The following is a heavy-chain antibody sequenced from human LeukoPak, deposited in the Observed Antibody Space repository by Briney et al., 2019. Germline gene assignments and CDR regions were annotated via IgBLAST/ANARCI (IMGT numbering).Heavy chain of an antibody. Sequence: ASVKVSCKASGYTFSDYAIHWVRQAPGQGLEWMGWVNPNTGGTSYAQKFQGRVTMTRDTSISTAYMQLNRLTSDDTAVYYCASGAGTGIPFDYWGQGTLVTVSS. CDR3: ASGAGTGIPFDY. V-gene: IGHV1-2*02. J-gene: IGHJ4*02. CDR1: GYTFSDYA. CDR2: VNPNTGGT. D-gene: IGHD1-1*01.